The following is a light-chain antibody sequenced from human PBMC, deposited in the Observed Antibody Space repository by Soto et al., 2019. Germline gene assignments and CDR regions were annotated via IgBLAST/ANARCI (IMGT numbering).Light chain of an antibody. V-gene: IGKV1-39*01. J-gene: IGKJ2*01. CDR2: AAS. CDR3: QQSYSSLYT. CDR1: QSISNY. Sequence: DIQMTQSPSSLSASVGDRVTITCRASQSISNYLNWYQQKPRKAPKLLVYAASSLQSGVPSRFSGSGSGTDFTLTISRLQPEDFATYYCQQSYSSLYTFGQGTKLEIK.